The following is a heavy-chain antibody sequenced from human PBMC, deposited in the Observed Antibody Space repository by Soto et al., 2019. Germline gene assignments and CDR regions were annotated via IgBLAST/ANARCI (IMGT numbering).Heavy chain of an antibody. J-gene: IGHJ4*02. D-gene: IGHD4-17*01. Sequence: GGSLRLSCAASGFTFSDYYMSWIRQAPGKGLEWVSYISSSSSYTNYADTVKGRFTISRDNDKNSLYQKMNSLKAEETDLYYCARDVDADFRTDFDYWGRGTLVTVSS. CDR2: ISSSSSYT. CDR1: GFTFSDYY. V-gene: IGHV3-11*05. CDR3: ARDVDADFRTDFDY.